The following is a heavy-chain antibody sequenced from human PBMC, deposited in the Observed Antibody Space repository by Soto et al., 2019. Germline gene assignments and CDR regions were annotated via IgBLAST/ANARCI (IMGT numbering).Heavy chain of an antibody. CDR3: AKGLWLDD. D-gene: IGHD3-10*01. V-gene: IGHV3-23*01. CDR1: GFPFNRFD. Sequence: DVQMLESGGGLAQPGGSLKISCEASGFPFNRFDMTWVRQAPGKGLEWVSAITSSGNRAYYADSVKGRFTLSRDNSKNTLYLQMNSLRAEDAAVYYCAKGLWLDDWGQGTLVTVSS. J-gene: IGHJ4*02. CDR2: ITSSGNRA.